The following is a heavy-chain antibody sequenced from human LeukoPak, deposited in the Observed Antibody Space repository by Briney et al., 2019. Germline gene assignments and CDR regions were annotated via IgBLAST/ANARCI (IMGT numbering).Heavy chain of an antibody. J-gene: IGHJ4*02. Sequence: GGSLRLSCAASGFTFSSYSMNWVRQAPGKGLEWVSSISSSSSYIYYADSVKGRFTISRDNAKNSLYLQMNSLRAEDTAVYYCARARYCGGDCWGWHFDYWGQGTLVTVSS. CDR2: ISSSSSYI. V-gene: IGHV3-21*01. D-gene: IGHD2-21*02. CDR1: GFTFSSYS. CDR3: ARARYCGGDCWGWHFDY.